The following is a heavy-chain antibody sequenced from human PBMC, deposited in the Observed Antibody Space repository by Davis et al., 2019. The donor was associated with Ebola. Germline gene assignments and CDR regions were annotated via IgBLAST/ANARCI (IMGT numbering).Heavy chain of an antibody. Sequence: ASVKVSCKASGYTFTGYYMHWVRQAPGQGLEWMGWINPHNGNTNYAQNVQGRVTMTTDTATTKAYMEVGGLRSDDTAVYYCARAQFPTTSDHWGQGTLVTVSS. D-gene: IGHD1-1*01. CDR1: GYTFTGYY. CDR3: ARAQFPTTSDH. J-gene: IGHJ4*02. V-gene: IGHV1-18*04. CDR2: INPHNGNT.